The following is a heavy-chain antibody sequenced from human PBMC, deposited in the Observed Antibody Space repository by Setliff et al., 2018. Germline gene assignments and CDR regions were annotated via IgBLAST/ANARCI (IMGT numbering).Heavy chain of an antibody. D-gene: IGHD3-9*01. CDR2: IHNNGRI. J-gene: IGHJ6*04. CDR3: AIHALSFDSAWDV. V-gene: IGHV4-59*08. Sequence: SETLSLTCSVSGASITSYYWSWIRQPPGKGLEWIAYIHNNGRIKYNPALKSRVTISLDTSKNQFSLNLNSATAADTAVYYCAIHALSFDSAWDVWGKGTTVTVSS. CDR1: GASITSYY.